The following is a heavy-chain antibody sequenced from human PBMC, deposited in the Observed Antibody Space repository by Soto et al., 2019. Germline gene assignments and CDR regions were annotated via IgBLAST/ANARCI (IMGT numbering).Heavy chain of an antibody. Sequence: ASVKVSCKASGYTFTNSVFSWVRQAPGQGLEWVGWIRVNNGDTHYAQKLQGRVTITADKSTSTAYMELSSLRSEDTAVYYCAPAPTDSSSTSCYEHWFDPWGQGTLVTVCS. J-gene: IGHJ5*02. D-gene: IGHD2-2*01. CDR1: GYTFTNSV. CDR2: IRVNNGDT. V-gene: IGHV1-18*01. CDR3: APAPTDSSSTSCYEHWFDP.